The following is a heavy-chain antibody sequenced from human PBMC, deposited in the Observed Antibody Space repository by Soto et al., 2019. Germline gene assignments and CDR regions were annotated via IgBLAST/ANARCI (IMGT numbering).Heavy chain of an antibody. J-gene: IGHJ4*02. CDR1: GVSFSNYY. D-gene: IGHD1-7*01. CDR2: INHSGST. Sequence: SETLSLTCAVYGVSFSNYYWSWIRQPPGKGLEWIGEINHSGSTNYNPSLKSRVTISVDTSKNQVALKLSSVTAADTAVYYCARGRITGTATMVYWGQGTLVTVSS. V-gene: IGHV4-34*01. CDR3: ARGRITGTATMVY.